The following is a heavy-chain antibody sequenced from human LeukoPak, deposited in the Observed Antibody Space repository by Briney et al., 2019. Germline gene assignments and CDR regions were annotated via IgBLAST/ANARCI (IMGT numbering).Heavy chain of an antibody. Sequence: SETLSLTCTVSGGSISSYYWSWIRQPAGKGLEWIGPIYTSGSTNYNPSLKSRVTMSVDTSKNQFSLKLSSVTAADTAVYYCAPTPFSLGPGYYYYYMDVWGKGTTVTVSS. CDR2: IYTSGST. CDR3: APTPFSLGPGYYYYYMDV. J-gene: IGHJ6*03. CDR1: GGSISSYY. V-gene: IGHV4-4*07. D-gene: IGHD1-26*01.